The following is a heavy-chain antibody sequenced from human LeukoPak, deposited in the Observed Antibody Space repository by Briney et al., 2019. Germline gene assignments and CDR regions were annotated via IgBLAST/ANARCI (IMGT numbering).Heavy chain of an antibody. V-gene: IGHV1-18*01. CDR3: ASRYSGYRPLGY. Sequence: ASVKVSCKASGYTFTSYGISWVRQAPGQGLEWMGWISAYNGNTNYAQKLQGRVTMTTDTSTSTAYMELRSLRSDDTAVYYCASRYSGYRPLGYWGQGTLVTVSS. D-gene: IGHD5-12*01. CDR2: ISAYNGNT. CDR1: GYTFTSYG. J-gene: IGHJ4*02.